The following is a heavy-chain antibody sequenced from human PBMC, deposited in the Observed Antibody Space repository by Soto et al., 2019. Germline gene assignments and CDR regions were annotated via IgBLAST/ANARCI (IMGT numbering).Heavy chain of an antibody. CDR3: ARPYDIVPAHSYFHX. Sequence: PGEALKISWQGSGFRFTSSWIGWVRQRPGKGLELMGIIYPGDSDTRYNPSIEGQVTISADKSTNTAYLQWTSLKASDTAMYYCARPYDIVPAHSYFHXLGPATLVTVSX. CDR2: IYPGDSDT. D-gene: IGHD3-9*01. J-gene: IGHJ4*02. CDR1: GFRFTSSW. V-gene: IGHV5-51*01.